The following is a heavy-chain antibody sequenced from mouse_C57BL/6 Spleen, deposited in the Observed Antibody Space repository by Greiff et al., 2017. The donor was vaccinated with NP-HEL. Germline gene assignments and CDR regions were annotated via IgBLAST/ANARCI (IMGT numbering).Heavy chain of an antibody. V-gene: IGHV1-61*01. D-gene: IGHD4-1*01. CDR2: IYPSDSET. CDR1: GYTFTSYW. J-gene: IGHJ1*03. Sequence: VKLQQPGAELVRPGSSVKLSCKASGYTFTSYWMDWVKQRPGQGLEWIGNIYPSDSETHYNQKFKDKATLTVDKSSSTAYMQLSSLTSEDSAVYYCAREPGTWYFDVWGTGTTVTVSS. CDR3: AREPGTWYFDV.